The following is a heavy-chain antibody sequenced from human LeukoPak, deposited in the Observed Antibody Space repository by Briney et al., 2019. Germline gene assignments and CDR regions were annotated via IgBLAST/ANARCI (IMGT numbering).Heavy chain of an antibody. D-gene: IGHD3-9*01. CDR3: ARGHEDYDILTGYYHMFWFDP. CDR1: GYTFTSYD. CDR2: MNPNSGNT. J-gene: IGHJ5*02. Sequence: ASVKVSCKASGYTFTSYDINWVRQATGQGLEWMGWMNPNSGNTGYAQKFQGRVTMTRNTSISTAYMELSSLRSEDTAVYCCARGHEDYDILTGYYHMFWFDPWGQGTLVTVSS. V-gene: IGHV1-8*01.